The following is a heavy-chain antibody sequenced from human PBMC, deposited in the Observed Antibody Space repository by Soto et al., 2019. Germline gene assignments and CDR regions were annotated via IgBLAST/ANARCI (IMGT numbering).Heavy chain of an antibody. CDR1: GFTVGNNY. D-gene: IGHD3-10*01. J-gene: IGHJ4*02. CDR3: AKDGRGSGSHYTSFGY. Sequence: EVQLVESGGGLIQPGGSLKLSCAASGFTVGNNYMSWVRQAPGKGLEWVSLIYSTGTTKYADSVKGRFTVSRDHAKNTLYLRMNRLRAEDTAVYYCAKDGRGSGSHYTSFGYWGQGTLVTVSS. V-gene: IGHV3-53*01. CDR2: IYSTGTT.